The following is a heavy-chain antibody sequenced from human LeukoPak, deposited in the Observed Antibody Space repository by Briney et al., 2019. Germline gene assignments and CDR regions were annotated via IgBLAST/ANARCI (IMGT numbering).Heavy chain of an antibody. V-gene: IGHV1-3*01. J-gene: IGHJ6*02. CDR1: GYTFTSYA. CDR3: ARREIRFLEWLPNGGSYYYFYGMDV. CDR2: INAGNGNT. Sequence: ASVKVSCKASGYTFTSYAMHWVRQAPGQRLEWMGWINAGNGNTKYSQKFQGRVTITADESTSTAYMELSSLRSEDTAVYYCARREIRFLEWLPNGGSYYYFYGMDVWGQGTTVTVSS. D-gene: IGHD3-3*01.